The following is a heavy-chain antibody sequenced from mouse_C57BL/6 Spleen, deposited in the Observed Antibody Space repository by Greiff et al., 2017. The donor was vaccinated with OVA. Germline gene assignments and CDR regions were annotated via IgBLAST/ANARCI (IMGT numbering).Heavy chain of an antibody. CDR2: INPNNGGT. CDR1: GYTFTDYN. D-gene: IGHD3-2*02. V-gene: IGHV1-18*01. Sequence: EVQLQQSGPELVKPGASVKIPCKASGYTFTDYNMDWVKQSHGKSLEWIGDINPNNGGTIYNQKFKGKATLTVDKSSSTAYMELRSLTSEDTAVYYCARRTAQAYWYFDVWGTGTTVTVSS. J-gene: IGHJ1*03. CDR3: ARRTAQAYWYFDV.